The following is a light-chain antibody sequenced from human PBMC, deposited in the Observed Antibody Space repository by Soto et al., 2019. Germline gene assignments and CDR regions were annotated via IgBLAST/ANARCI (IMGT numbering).Light chain of an antibody. Sequence: QSALTQPPSVSAAPGQKVTISCSGSSSNIGGNSVSWYQQLPGTAPKLLIYDDNKRPSGIPDRFSGSKSGTSATLGITGFQTGDEADYYCGSWDSSLSAYVFGTGTKVTAL. CDR1: SSNIGGNS. CDR3: GSWDSSLSAYV. CDR2: DDN. J-gene: IGLJ1*01. V-gene: IGLV1-51*01.